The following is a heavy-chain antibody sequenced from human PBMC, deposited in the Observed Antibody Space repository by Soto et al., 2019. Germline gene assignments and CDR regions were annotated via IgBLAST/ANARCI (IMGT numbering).Heavy chain of an antibody. Sequence: SETLSLTCTVPGGSISRYYWNWIRQPPGKGPEWIGYIYYSGSTNYNPSLKSRVTISIDTSKNQFSLKLTSVTAADTALFYCARARAGTIYDFDYWGQGILVTVSS. CDR3: ARARAGTIYDFDY. D-gene: IGHD6-19*01. CDR2: IYYSGST. V-gene: IGHV4-59*01. CDR1: GGSISRYY. J-gene: IGHJ4*02.